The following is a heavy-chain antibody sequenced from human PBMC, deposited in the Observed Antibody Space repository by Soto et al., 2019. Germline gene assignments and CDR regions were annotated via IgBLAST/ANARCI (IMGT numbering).Heavy chain of an antibody. J-gene: IGHJ6*02. Sequence: PSETLSLTCAVSGGSISSGGYSWSWIRQPPGKGLEWIGYIYHSGSTYYNPSLKSRVTISVDRSKNQFSLKLSSVTAADTAVYYCARRPGYGSGSDYYYGMDVWGQGTTFT. CDR2: IYHSGST. CDR1: GGSISSGGYS. D-gene: IGHD3-10*01. V-gene: IGHV4-30-2*01. CDR3: ARRPGYGSGSDYYYGMDV.